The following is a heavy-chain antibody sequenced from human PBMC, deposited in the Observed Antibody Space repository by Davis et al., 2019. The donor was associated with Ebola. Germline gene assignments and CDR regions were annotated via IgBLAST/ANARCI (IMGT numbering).Heavy chain of an antibody. J-gene: IGHJ3*02. CDR2: ISSSSSYI. CDR3: ARDEIVVVLRAFDI. Sequence: GESLKISCAASGFTFSSYSMNWVRQAPGKGLEWVSSISSSSSYIYYADSVKGRFTISRDNAKNSLYLQMNSLRAEDTAVYYCARDEIVVVLRAFDIWGQGTMVTVSS. CDR1: GFTFSSYS. V-gene: IGHV3-21*01. D-gene: IGHD3-22*01.